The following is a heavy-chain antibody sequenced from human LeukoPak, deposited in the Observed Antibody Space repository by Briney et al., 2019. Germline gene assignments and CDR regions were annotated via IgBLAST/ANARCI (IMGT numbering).Heavy chain of an antibody. D-gene: IGHD3-10*01. J-gene: IGHJ4*02. CDR2: ISGSGGST. CDR3: AKEGTWFGVFAFDY. V-gene: IGHV3-23*01. CDR1: GFTFSSYG. Sequence: PGGTLRLSCAASGFTFSSYGMSWVRQAPGKGLEWVSAISGSGGSTYYADSVKGRFTISRDNSKNTLYVQMNSLRVDDTAVYYCAKEGTWFGVFAFDYWGQGSLVAVSS.